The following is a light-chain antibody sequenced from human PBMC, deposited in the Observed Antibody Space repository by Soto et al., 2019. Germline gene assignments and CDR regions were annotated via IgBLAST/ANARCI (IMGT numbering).Light chain of an antibody. J-gene: IGKJ5*01. CDR2: GAS. Sequence: EIVLTQSPGTLSLSPGERATLSCRSSQSVTSTYLAWYQQKPGQAPRVIMYGASRRATGIPDRFSGGGSGTDFTLTISRLEPEDFAVYFCQQYAGPPTTFGQGTRLE. V-gene: IGKV3-20*01. CDR3: QQYAGPPTT. CDR1: QSVTSTY.